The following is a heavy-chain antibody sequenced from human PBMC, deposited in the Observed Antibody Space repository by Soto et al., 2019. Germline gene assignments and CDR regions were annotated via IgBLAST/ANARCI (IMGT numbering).Heavy chain of an antibody. CDR3: ARHPGYCSGNGCYGYYTMDV. Sequence: SETLSLTCTVSGASISNYWSWIRQPPGKGLEWIGYISYSGSTNYNPSLKSRVTISVDTSKNQFSLELTSVTAADTAVYFCARHPGYCSGNGCYGYYTMDVWGQGTTVT. D-gene: IGHD2-2*01. V-gene: IGHV4-59*08. CDR1: GASISNY. J-gene: IGHJ6*02. CDR2: ISYSGST.